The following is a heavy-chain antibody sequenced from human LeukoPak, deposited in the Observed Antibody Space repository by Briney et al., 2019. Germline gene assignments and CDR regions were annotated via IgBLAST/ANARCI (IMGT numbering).Heavy chain of an antibody. CDR2: IYYSGST. CDR1: GGSISSYY. Sequence: SETLSLTCTVSGGSISSYYWSWIRQPPGKGLEWIGYIYYSGSTNYNPSLKSRVTISVDTSKNQFSLKLSSVTAADTAVYYCARISRGYSYGREYNWFDPWGQGTLVIVSS. V-gene: IGHV4-59*01. J-gene: IGHJ5*02. D-gene: IGHD5-18*01. CDR3: ARISRGYSYGREYNWFDP.